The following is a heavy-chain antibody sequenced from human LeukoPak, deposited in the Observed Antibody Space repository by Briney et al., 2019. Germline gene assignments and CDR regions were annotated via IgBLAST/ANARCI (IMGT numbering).Heavy chain of an antibody. CDR2: INPDSGGT. J-gene: IGHJ4*02. CDR1: GYAFTGSY. V-gene: IGHV1-2*06. Sequence: ASVKVSCKASGYAFTGSYIHWVRQAPGQGFEWMGRINPDSGGTNYAQSFQGRVTMTRDTSISTAYMELSRLRSDDTAIYYCATADAPPDRVTIFWMPDFWGQGTLVTVSS. D-gene: IGHD3-9*01. CDR3: ATADAPPDRVTIFWMPDF.